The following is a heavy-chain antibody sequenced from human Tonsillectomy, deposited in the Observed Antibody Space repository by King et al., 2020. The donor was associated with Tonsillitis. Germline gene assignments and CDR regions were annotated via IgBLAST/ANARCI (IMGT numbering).Heavy chain of an antibody. CDR2: INWNSGRI. CDR1: GFTFEEYG. D-gene: IGHD2-2*01. Sequence: VQLVESGGGLVQPGRSLRLSCAASGFTFEEYGMHWVRQAPGKGLEWVAGINWNSGRIGYADSVKGRFTVSRDTAKNSPYLQMNSLRAEDTALYYCAKETMPRRPFGLNVWGQGTTVIVSS. CDR3: AKETMPRRPFGLNV. J-gene: IGHJ6*02. V-gene: IGHV3-9*01.